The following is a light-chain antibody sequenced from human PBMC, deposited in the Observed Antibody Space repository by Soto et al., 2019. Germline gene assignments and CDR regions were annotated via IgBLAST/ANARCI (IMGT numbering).Light chain of an antibody. CDR1: QSINSN. CDR2: DAS. J-gene: IGKJ1*01. V-gene: IGKV3-15*01. CDR3: LQYNNWWT. Sequence: ELVMTQSPATLSVSPGERVTLSCRASQSINSNLAWYQQKPGQAPRLLIYDASTRATGIPARFSGTGSGTEFTLTISSLQSEDFAVYYCLQYNNWWTFCQGTKVEIK.